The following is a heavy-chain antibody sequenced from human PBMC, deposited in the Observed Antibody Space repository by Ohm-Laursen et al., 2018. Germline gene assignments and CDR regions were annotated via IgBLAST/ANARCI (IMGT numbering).Heavy chain of an antibody. V-gene: IGHV3-15*01. J-gene: IGHJ1*01. CDR2: IKSKTDGGTT. D-gene: IGHD4/OR15-4a*01. CDR3: ARVSNYPRKDFQH. Sequence: GSLRLSCSASGFTFSNAWMSWVRQAPGKGLEWVGRIKSKTDGGTTDYAAPVKGRFTISRDDSKNSLYLQMNSLKTEDTAVYYCARVSNYPRKDFQHWGQGTLVTVSS. CDR1: GFTFSNAW.